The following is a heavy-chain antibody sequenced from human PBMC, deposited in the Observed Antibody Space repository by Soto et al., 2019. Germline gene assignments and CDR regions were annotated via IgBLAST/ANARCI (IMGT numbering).Heavy chain of an antibody. CDR3: ASEIAVAGIYYFDY. CDR2: IYYSGST. CDR1: GVSISSSSYY. D-gene: IGHD6-19*01. J-gene: IGHJ4*02. Sequence: SETLSLTCTVSGVSISSSSYYWGWIRQPPGKGLEWIGSIYYSGSTYYNPSLKSRVTISVDTSKNQFSLKLSSVTAADTAVYYCASEIAVAGIYYFDYWGQGTLVTVSS. V-gene: IGHV4-39*01.